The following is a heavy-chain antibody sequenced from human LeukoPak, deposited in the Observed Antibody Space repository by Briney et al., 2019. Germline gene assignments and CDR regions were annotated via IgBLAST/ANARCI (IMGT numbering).Heavy chain of an antibody. Sequence: LSLTCTVSGGSISSYYWSWIRQAPGKGLEWVSYISSSGSTIYYADSVKGRFTISRDNAKNSLYLQMNSLRAEDTAVYYCARGSSYSSGWYPNSDFDYWGQGTLVTVSS. J-gene: IGHJ4*02. V-gene: IGHV3-11*01. CDR1: GGSISSYY. CDR3: ARGSSYSSGWYPNSDFDY. D-gene: IGHD6-19*01. CDR2: ISSSGSTI.